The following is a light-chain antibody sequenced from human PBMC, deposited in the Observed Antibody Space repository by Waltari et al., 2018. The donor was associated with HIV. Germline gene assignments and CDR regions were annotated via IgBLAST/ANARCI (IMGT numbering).Light chain of an antibody. Sequence: QSVLTQPPSASGTPGQRVTISCSGSNPNIGSNYVSWYQHLPGPTPKLLIYRNNQRPSGVPDRFSGSKSGTSASLAISGLRSEDEADYYCAVWDDSLSGRVFGGGTKLTVL. J-gene: IGLJ3*02. CDR2: RNN. V-gene: IGLV1-47*01. CDR3: AVWDDSLSGRV. CDR1: NPNIGSNY.